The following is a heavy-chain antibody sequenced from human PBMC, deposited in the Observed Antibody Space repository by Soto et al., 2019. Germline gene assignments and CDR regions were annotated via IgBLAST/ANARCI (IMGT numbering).Heavy chain of an antibody. CDR2: ISSSSSYI. D-gene: IGHD3-10*01. CDR3: ARDGTYQWAKLNGSGSLDQYYYYYYGMDV. Sequence: PGGSLRLSCAASGFTFSSYSMNWVRQAPGKGLEWVSSISSSSSYIYYADSVKGRFTISRDNAKNSLYLQMNSLRAEDTAVYYCARDGTYQWAKLNGSGSLDQYYYYYYGMDVWAQGNTVPVSS. CDR1: GFTFSSYS. V-gene: IGHV3-21*01. J-gene: IGHJ6*02.